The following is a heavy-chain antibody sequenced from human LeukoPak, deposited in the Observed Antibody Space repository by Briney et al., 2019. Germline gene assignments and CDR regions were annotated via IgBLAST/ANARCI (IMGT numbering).Heavy chain of an antibody. CDR2: ISSSSGDT. J-gene: IGHJ6*02. Sequence: PGGSLRLSCAASAFPFSDYYMSWIRQAPGKGLEWVSYISSSSGDTNYADSVKGRFTISRDNAKNSLYLQMNSLRVEDTAVYYCARGHYGMDVWGQGTTVTVS. CDR1: AFPFSDYY. CDR3: ARGHYGMDV. V-gene: IGHV3-11*05.